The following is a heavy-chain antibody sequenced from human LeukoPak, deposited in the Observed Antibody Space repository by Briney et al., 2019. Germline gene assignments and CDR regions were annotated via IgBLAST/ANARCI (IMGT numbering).Heavy chain of an antibody. J-gene: IGHJ4*02. Sequence: SETLSLTCTVSGGSFSSSSYYWGWIRQPPGKGLEWIGSIYYSGSTYYNPSLKSRVTISVDTSKKQFSLNLSSVTAADTAVYYCARXSRPIAMASESDYWGQGILVTVSS. CDR1: GGSFSSSSYY. CDR2: IYYSGST. CDR3: ARXSRPIAMASESDY. V-gene: IGHV4-39*01. D-gene: IGHD6-19*01.